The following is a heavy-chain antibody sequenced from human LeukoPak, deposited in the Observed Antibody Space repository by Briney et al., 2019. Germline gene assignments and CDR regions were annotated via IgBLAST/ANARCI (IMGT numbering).Heavy chain of an antibody. CDR1: GYTFTSYY. CDR2: INPSGGST. CDR3: ARESGSEYSSSSAAFDI. V-gene: IGHV1-46*01. J-gene: IGHJ3*02. D-gene: IGHD6-6*01. Sequence: ASVKVSCKASGYTFTSYYMHWVRQAPGQGLEWMGIINPSGGSTSYAQKFQGRVTMTRDTSTSTVYMELSSLRSEDTAAYYCARESGSEYSSSSAAFDIWGQGTMVTVSS.